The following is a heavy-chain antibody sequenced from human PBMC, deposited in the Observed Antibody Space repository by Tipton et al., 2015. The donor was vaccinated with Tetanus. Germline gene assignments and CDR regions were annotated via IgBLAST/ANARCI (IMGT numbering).Heavy chain of an antibody. Sequence: SLRLSCAASGFTFGTYAMSWVRQAPGKGLEWVSTISGSGAGTYYADSVKGRFTISRDNSKNTLYLQMNSLGAEDAAVYYCNGGSTRAYFDYWGLGTLVTVSS. V-gene: IGHV3-23*01. J-gene: IGHJ4*02. CDR3: NGGSTRAYFDY. CDR2: ISGSGAGT. D-gene: IGHD2-2*01. CDR1: GFTFGTYA.